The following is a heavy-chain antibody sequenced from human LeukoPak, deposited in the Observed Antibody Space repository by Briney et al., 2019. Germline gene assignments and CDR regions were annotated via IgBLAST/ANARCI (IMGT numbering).Heavy chain of an antibody. J-gene: IGHJ5*02. D-gene: IGHD4-17*01. V-gene: IGHV1-3*01. CDR2: INAGNGDT. CDR1: GYTFTSYP. CDR3: AREHFYGDYPFDP. Sequence: ASVKVSCKASGYTFTSYPMNWLRQAPGQRPEWMGWINAGNGDTKYSQKFQGRVTMTRDSSASTAYMELSSLISEDTAVYYCAREHFYGDYPFDPWGQGTLVTVSS.